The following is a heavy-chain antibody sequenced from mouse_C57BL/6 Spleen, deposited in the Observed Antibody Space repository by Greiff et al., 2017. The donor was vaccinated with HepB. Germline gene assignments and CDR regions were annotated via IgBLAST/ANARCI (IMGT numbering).Heavy chain of an antibody. CDR1: GYTFTSYW. D-gene: IGHD1-1*01. Sequence: QVQLKQPGAELVKPGASVKLSCKASGYTFTSYWMQWVKQRPGQGLEWIGEIDPSDSYTNYNQKFKGKATLTVDTSSSTAYMQLSSLTSEDSAVYYCARQGVVALYWYFDVWGTGTTVTVSS. J-gene: IGHJ1*03. CDR2: IDPSDSYT. V-gene: IGHV1-50*01. CDR3: ARQGVVALYWYFDV.